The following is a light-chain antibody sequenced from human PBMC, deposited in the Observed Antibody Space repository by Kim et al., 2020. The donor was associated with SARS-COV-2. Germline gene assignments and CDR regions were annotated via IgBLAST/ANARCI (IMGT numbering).Light chain of an antibody. CDR3: NSRDSNDNVV. Sequence: ALGTTFRITCQGDSRRSYYASLDQHKPGQAPLLVIYGKNNLPSGIPDRFSGSSSGNTSSLTITGTQAGDEADYYCNSRDSNDNVVFGGGTQLTVL. J-gene: IGLJ2*01. CDR1: SRRSYY. V-gene: IGLV3-19*01. CDR2: GKN.